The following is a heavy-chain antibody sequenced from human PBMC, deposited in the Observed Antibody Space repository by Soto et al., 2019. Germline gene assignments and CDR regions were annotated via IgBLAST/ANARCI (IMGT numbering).Heavy chain of an antibody. CDR3: GAAPNIYYFDC. Sequence: NPSXTLSLTCTVSGGAVSGSTYYCSWIRQPPGRGLEWIGNIYNGGRTNYNPSLKTRLAISVDTSRNQFSLKLNSVTAADTAVYYCGAAPNIYYFDCWGQGALVTVS. J-gene: IGHJ4*02. V-gene: IGHV4-61*01. CDR2: IYNGGRT. D-gene: IGHD6-25*01. CDR1: GGAVSGSTYY.